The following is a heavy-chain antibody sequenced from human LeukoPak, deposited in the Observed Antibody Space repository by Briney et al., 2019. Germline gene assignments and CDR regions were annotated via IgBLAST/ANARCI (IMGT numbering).Heavy chain of an antibody. D-gene: IGHD5-18*01. CDR1: GGTFSSYA. CDR2: MNPSSGNT. Sequence: ASVKVSCKASGGTFSSYAISWVRQAPGQGLEWMGWMNPSSGNTGYAQKFQGRVTTTRDTSIGTAYMELRSLRSEDTAVYYCVRGGYSYDHWGQGTLVTVSS. J-gene: IGHJ4*02. CDR3: VRGGYSYDH. V-gene: IGHV1-8*02.